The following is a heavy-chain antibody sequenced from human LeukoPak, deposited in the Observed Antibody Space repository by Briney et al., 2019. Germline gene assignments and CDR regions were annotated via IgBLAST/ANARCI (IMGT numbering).Heavy chain of an antibody. CDR3: AKVKVKDGPGYFDY. J-gene: IGHJ4*02. D-gene: IGHD3-10*01. V-gene: IGHV3-23*01. CDR1: GFTFSSYA. Sequence: AGGSLRLSCAASGFTFSSYAMSWVRQVPGKGLEWVSVISGSGDNTYYADSVKGRFTISRDNSKNTLYLQMNSLRAEDTAVYYCAKVKVKDGPGYFDYWGQGTLVTVSS. CDR2: ISGSGDNT.